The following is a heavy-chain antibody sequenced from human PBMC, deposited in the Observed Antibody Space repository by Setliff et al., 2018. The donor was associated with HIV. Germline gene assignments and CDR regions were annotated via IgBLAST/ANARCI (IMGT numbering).Heavy chain of an antibody. J-gene: IGHJ4*02. Sequence: GGSLRLSWAASGFTFSSYAMHWVRQAPGKGLEYVSVISGSGDITYYRESVKGRFTVSRDNSNNTVYLQMNSLRAEDTAMYYCAKTQTVITVYGPFDSWGQGTPVTVSS. CDR3: AKTQTVITVYGPFDS. CDR2: ISGSGDIT. D-gene: IGHD4-4*01. CDR1: GFTFSSYA. V-gene: IGHV3-64*04.